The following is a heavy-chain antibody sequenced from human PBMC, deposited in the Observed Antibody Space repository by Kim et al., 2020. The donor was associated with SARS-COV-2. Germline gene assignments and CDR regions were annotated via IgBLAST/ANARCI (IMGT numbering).Heavy chain of an antibody. J-gene: IGHJ3*02. V-gene: IGHV1-2*06. CDR1: GYTFTGYY. D-gene: IGHD3-22*01. CDR3: ARGVKVPMIVVVRGPKGAFDI. Sequence: ASVKVSCKASGYTFTGYYMHWVRQAPGQGLEWMGRINPNSGGTNYAQKFQGRVTMTRDTSISTAYMELSRLRSDDTAVYYCARGVKVPMIVVVRGPKGAFDIWGQGTMVTVSS. CDR2: INPNSGGT.